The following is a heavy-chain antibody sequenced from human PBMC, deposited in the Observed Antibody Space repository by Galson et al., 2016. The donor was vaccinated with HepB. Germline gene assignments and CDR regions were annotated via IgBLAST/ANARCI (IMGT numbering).Heavy chain of an antibody. CDR1: GYRFTGQW. V-gene: IGHV5-51*01. D-gene: IGHD3-22*01. Sequence: QSGAEVKKPGESLTISCKASGYRFTGQWIGWVRQTPEKGLEWMGIIYPGDSDTRYSPSFQGQVTISADKSITTAYLQWSSLKASDTAMYYCARLANHFDGSGDDPFDFWGQGTMVTVSS. CDR2: IYPGDSDT. J-gene: IGHJ3*01. CDR3: ARLANHFDGSGDDPFDF.